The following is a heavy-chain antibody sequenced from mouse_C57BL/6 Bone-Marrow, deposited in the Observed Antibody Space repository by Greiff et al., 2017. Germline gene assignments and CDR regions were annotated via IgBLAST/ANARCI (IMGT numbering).Heavy chain of an antibody. CDR2: IRNKANNHAT. Sequence: EVKVEESGGGLVQPGGSMKLSCAASGFTFSDAWMDWVRQSPEKGLEWVAEIRNKANNHATYYAESVKGRFTISRDDSKSSVYLQMNSLRAEDTGIYYCTREIPEGTVVANYYAMDYWGQGTSVTVSS. V-gene: IGHV6-6*01. D-gene: IGHD1-1*01. J-gene: IGHJ4*01. CDR3: TREIPEGTVVANYYAMDY. CDR1: GFTFSDAW.